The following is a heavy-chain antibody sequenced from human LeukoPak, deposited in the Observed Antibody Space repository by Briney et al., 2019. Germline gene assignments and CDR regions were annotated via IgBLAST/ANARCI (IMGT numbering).Heavy chain of an antibody. CDR3: ARDLSYYGSGSYYFDY. CDR2: INPNSGGT. D-gene: IGHD3-10*01. J-gene: IGHJ4*02. Sequence: ASVKVSCKASGYTFTGYYMHWVRQAPGQGLEWMGWINPNSGGTNYAQKFQGRVTMTRDTSISTAYMELSRLRSDDTAVYYCARDLSYYGSGSYYFDYWGQGTLVTVSS. V-gene: IGHV1-2*02. CDR1: GYTFTGYY.